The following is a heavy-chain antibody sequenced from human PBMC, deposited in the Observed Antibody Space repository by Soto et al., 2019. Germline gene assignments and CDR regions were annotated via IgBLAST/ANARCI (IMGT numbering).Heavy chain of an antibody. V-gene: IGHV1-18*01. CDR3: ARGRYGDY. D-gene: IGHD1-1*01. J-gene: IGHJ4*02. Sequence: QVHLVLSGAEVKKPGASVKVSCKGSGYTFTTYGITWVRQAPGQGLEWVGWISAHNGNTNYAQKLQGRVTVTRDTSTSTAYMELRSLRSDDTAVYYCARGRYGDYWGQGALVTVSS. CDR2: ISAHNGNT. CDR1: GYTFTTYG.